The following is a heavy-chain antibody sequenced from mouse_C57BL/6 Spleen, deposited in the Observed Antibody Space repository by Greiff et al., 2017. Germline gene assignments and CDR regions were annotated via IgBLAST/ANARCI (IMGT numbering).Heavy chain of an antibody. Sequence: EVTVVESGGGLVKPGGSLKLSCAASGFTFSDHGMHWVRQAPEKGLEWVAYISSGSSTIYYADTVKGHFSNSIANAKKTLFLEMIRLSCKDTAMYYCARRIYYYGSSYDWYFDVWGTGTTVTVSS. V-gene: IGHV5-17*01. J-gene: IGHJ1*03. CDR1: GFTFSDHG. D-gene: IGHD1-1*01. CDR3: ARRIYYYGSSYDWYFDV. CDR2: ISSGSSTI.